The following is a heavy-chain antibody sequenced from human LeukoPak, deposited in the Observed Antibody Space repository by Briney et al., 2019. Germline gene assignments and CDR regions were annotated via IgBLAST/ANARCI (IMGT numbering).Heavy chain of an antibody. J-gene: IGHJ4*02. V-gene: IGHV3-15*01. CDR3: IRDDGYFDY. CDR1: GFTFSNAW. Sequence: GGSLRLSCAASGFTFSNAWVSWVRQAPGKGLEWVGRVKSRTDGGTTDYAAPVKGRFTISRDDSKDTLYLQMNSLNSEDTAVYYCIRDDGYFDYWGQGTLVTVSS. CDR2: VKSRTDGGTT.